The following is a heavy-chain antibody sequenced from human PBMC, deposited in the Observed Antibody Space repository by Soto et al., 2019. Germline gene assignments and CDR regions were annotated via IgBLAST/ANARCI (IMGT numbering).Heavy chain of an antibody. Sequence: PGGSLRLSCAASGFTFSSYWRHWFRQAPGKGLEWVSGLSGSGTMRYYADSVRGRFIISRDNAKNTLFLQMDNLRVEDSAVYYCAKEAEENENVPIPGDNWGQGTPVTVSS. CDR1: GFTFSSYW. CDR2: LSGSGTMR. D-gene: IGHD1-1*01. J-gene: IGHJ4*02. CDR3: AKEAEENENVPIPGDN. V-gene: IGHV3-23*01.